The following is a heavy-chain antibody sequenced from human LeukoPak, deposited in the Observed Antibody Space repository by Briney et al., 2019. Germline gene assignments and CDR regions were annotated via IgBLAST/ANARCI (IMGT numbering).Heavy chain of an antibody. J-gene: IGHJ4*02. CDR1: GGSISSGGYS. D-gene: IGHD3-10*01. V-gene: IGHV4-30-2*01. CDR2: IYHSGST. CDR3: ARDPSYTPLGSRRYYFDY. Sequence: SETLSLTCAVSGGSISSGGYSWSWIRQPPGKGLEWIGYIYHSGSTNYNPSLKSRVTISVDTSKNQFSLKLSSVTAADTAVYYCARDPSYTPLGSRRYYFDYWGQGTLVTVSS.